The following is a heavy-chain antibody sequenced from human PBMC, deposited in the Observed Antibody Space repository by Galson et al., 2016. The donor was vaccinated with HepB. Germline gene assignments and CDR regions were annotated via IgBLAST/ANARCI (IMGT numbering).Heavy chain of an antibody. CDR1: GFTFSSYS. Sequence: SLRLSCAVSGFTFSSYSIHWVRQAPGKGLEWVAVISYDGSNKYYADSVKGRFTISRDNSKNTLYLQMNSLRAEDTAMYYCAKSPHSSGWGHVDPWGQGTLVIVSS. V-gene: IGHV3-30*18. CDR2: ISYDGSNK. J-gene: IGHJ5*02. D-gene: IGHD6-19*01. CDR3: AKSPHSSGWGHVDP.